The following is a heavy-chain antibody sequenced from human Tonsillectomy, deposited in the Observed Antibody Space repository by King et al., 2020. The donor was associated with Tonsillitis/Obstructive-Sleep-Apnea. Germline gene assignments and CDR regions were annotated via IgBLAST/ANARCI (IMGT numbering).Heavy chain of an antibody. D-gene: IGHD6-19*01. CDR3: ARGIRSGWSGNWFDP. V-gene: IGHV1-2*02. CDR2: INPDGGGT. CDR1: GYTFTGYY. Sequence: QLVQSGAEVKKPGASVKVSCKASGYTFTGYYLHWVRQAPGQGLEWMGWINPDGGGTNYAQKFQDRVTMTRDTSIRIAYMELSSLRSDDTAVFYCARGIRSGWSGNWFDPWGQGTLVTVSS. J-gene: IGHJ5*02.